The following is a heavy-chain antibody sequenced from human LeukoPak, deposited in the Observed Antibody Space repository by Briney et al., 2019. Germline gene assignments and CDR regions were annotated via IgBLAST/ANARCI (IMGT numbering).Heavy chain of an antibody. CDR2: ISGSGGST. D-gene: IGHD6-19*01. CDR1: GFTFSSCA. J-gene: IGHJ4*02. V-gene: IGHV3-23*01. CDR3: AKDRMRIAVAGTDY. Sequence: GGSLRLSCAASGFTFSSCAMSWVRQAPGRGLEWVSAISGSGGSTYYADSVKGRFTISRDNSKNTLYLQMNSLRAEDTAVYYCAKDRMRIAVAGTDYWGQGTLVTVSS.